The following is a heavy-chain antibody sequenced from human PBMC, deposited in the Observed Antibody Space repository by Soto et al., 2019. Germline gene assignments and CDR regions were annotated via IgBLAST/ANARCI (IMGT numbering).Heavy chain of an antibody. CDR2: ISAYNGNT. CDR1: GYTFASYG. J-gene: IGHJ4*02. CDR3: ALGEGYCSGGSCYTGVQYYFDY. D-gene: IGHD2-15*01. Sequence: ASVKVSCTASGYTFASYGGSWVRQAPGQGLEWMGWISAYNGNTNYAQKLQGRVTMTTDTSTSTAYMELRSLRSDDTAVYYCALGEGYCSGGSCYTGVQYYFDYWGQGTLVTVSS. V-gene: IGHV1-18*01.